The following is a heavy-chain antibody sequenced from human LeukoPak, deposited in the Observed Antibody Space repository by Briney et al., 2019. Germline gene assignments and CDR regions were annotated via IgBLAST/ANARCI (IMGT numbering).Heavy chain of an antibody. CDR3: ARERPPGDSSNWFLEGYFDI. CDR2: IIPIFGTA. Sequence: GASVKVSXKASGGTFSSYAITWVRQAPGQGLEWMGRIIPIFGTANYAQKFQGRVKITTEESTTTAYIEQSTRSSDDTSVYYCARERPPGDSSNWFLEGYFDIWGQGTLVTVSS. J-gene: IGHJ4*02. CDR1: GGTFSSYA. D-gene: IGHD6-13*01. V-gene: IGHV1-69*05.